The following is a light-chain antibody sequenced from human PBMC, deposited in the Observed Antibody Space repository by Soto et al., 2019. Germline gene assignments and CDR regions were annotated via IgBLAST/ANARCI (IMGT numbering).Light chain of an antibody. CDR1: QGIRHY. J-gene: IGKJ4*01. Sequence: AIKMTQSPSSLSASVGDRVTITCRANQGIRHYLGWYQQKPGKAPKLQIYAASSFQSGVPSRFSGSGSGTDFTLTISSLQPEDFATYYCLQDYNYPLTFGGGTKVEIK. CDR2: AAS. V-gene: IGKV1-6*01. CDR3: LQDYNYPLT.